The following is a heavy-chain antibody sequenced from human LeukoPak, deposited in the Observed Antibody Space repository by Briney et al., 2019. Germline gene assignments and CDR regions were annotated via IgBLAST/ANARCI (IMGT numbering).Heavy chain of an antibody. CDR3: AHTDRDYYDSSGYCDFDY. CDR1: GFSLSTSGVG. J-gene: IGHJ4*02. CDR2: IYWNDDK. Sequence: SGPTLVKPTQTLTLTCTFSGFSLSTSGVGVGWIRQPPGKALEWLALIYWNDDKRYSPSLKSRLTITKDTSKNQVVLTMTNMDPVDTATYYCAHTDRDYYDSSGYCDFDYWGQGTLVTVSS. V-gene: IGHV2-5*01. D-gene: IGHD3-22*01.